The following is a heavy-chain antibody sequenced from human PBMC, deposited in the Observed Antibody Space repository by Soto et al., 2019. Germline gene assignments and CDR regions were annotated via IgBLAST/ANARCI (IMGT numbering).Heavy chain of an antibody. CDR2: IIPLFGTT. V-gene: IGHV1-69*13. Sequence: GASVKVSCKTSGGTFSRHAINWVRQAPGQGLEWMGGIIPLFGTTNYAQKFKGRVTISADESTSTAYMELSSLTSEDAAVYYCARAAIHGSSWYFRFVPWGQGTLVTVSS. CDR3: ARAAIHGSSWYFRFVP. J-gene: IGHJ5*02. CDR1: GGTFSRHA. D-gene: IGHD6-13*01.